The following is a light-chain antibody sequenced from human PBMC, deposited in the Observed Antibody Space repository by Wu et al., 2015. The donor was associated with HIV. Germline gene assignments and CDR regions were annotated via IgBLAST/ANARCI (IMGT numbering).Light chain of an antibody. CDR2: AAS. CDR1: QSVSNNY. Sequence: EIVLTQSPGTLSLSPGERATLSCRASQSVSNNYLAWYQQKPGQAPRLLIYAASSRATGIPDRFSGSGSGTDFTLTISRLEPEDFAVYYCQQYGSSPGTFGPGPKWISN. V-gene: IGKV3-20*01. CDR3: QQYGSSPGT. J-gene: IGKJ3*01.